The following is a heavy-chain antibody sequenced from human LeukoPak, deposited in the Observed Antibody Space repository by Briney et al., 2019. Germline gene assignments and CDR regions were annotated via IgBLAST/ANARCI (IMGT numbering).Heavy chain of an antibody. J-gene: IGHJ5*02. Sequence: SVKVSRKASGGTFSSYTISWVRQAPGQGLEWMGRIIPILGIANYAQKFQGRVTITADKSTSTAYMELSSLRSEDTAVYYCARDLGDGYNHNWLDPWGQGTLVTVSS. CDR2: IIPILGIA. V-gene: IGHV1-69*04. CDR3: ARDLGDGYNHNWLDP. CDR1: GGTFSSYT. D-gene: IGHD5-24*01.